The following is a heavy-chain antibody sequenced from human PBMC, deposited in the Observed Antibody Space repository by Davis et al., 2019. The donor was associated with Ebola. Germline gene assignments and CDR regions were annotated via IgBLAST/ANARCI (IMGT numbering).Heavy chain of an antibody. CDR2: ISSGSSYI. CDR1: GFSFNYYA. CDR3: VRSPSVIHYYYYMDV. V-gene: IGHV3-21*06. Sequence: GESLKISCAASGFSFNYYAMNWVRQAPGKGLDWVSFISSGSSYIYYADSVKGRFTISRDNAKNSVYLQMNSLRAEDTAVYYCVRSPSVIHYYYYMDVWGKGNTVTVSS. J-gene: IGHJ6*03. D-gene: IGHD2-21*01.